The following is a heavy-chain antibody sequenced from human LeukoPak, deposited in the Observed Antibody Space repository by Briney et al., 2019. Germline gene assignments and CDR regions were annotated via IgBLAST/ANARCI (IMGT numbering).Heavy chain of an antibody. Sequence: ASVKVSCKASGGTFSSYAISWVRQAPGQGLEWMGWINPNSGGTNYAQKFQGRVTMTRDTSISIAYMELSRLRSDDTAVYFCASGGGYNYGWYRDWGLGTLVTVS. CDR2: INPNSGGT. CDR1: GGTFSSYA. V-gene: IGHV1-2*02. D-gene: IGHD6-19*01. CDR3: ASGGGYNYGWYRD. J-gene: IGHJ4*02.